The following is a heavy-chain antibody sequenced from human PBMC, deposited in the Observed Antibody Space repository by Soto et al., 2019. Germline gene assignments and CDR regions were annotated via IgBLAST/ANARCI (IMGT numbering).Heavy chain of an antibody. CDR1: GGSLSGYY. J-gene: IGHJ4*02. Sequence: PSETLSLTCAVYGGSLSGYYWSWIRQPPGKGLEWIGEINHSGSTNYNPSLKSRVTISVDTSKNQFSLKLSSVTAADTAVYYCARERTVAAMVIVYFDYWGQGTLVTVSS. D-gene: IGHD5-18*01. V-gene: IGHV4-34*01. CDR2: INHSGST. CDR3: ARERTVAAMVIVYFDY.